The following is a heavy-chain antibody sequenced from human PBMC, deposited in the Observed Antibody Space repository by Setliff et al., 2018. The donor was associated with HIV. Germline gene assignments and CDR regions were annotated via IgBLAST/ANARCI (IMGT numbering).Heavy chain of an antibody. J-gene: IGHJ3*01. CDR3: ASYGGGSENDAFRV. V-gene: IGHV4-39*01. D-gene: IGHD4-17*01. Sequence: LSLTCTVSGGSISTTSYYWAWIRQPPGKGLEWIGSVFYSGSAYYNASLKSRVTISVDTSKNQFSLNVNSVTAADTAVYYCASYGGGSENDAFRVWGQGTMVTVSS. CDR1: GGSISTTSYY. CDR2: VFYSGSA.